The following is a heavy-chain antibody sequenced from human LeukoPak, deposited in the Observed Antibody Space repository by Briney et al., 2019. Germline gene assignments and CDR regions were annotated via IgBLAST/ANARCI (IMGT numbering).Heavy chain of an antibody. CDR1: GFTFSSYG. CDR2: IRYDGSNK. V-gene: IGHV3-30*02. D-gene: IGHD6-19*01. CDR3: AKDYSSGLPYYFDY. J-gene: IGHJ4*02. Sequence: GGSLRLSCAASGFTFSSYGMHWVCQAPGKGLEWVAFIRYDGSNKYYADSVKGRFTISRDNSKNTLYLQMNSLRAEDTAVYYCAKDYSSGLPYYFDYWGQGTLVTVSS.